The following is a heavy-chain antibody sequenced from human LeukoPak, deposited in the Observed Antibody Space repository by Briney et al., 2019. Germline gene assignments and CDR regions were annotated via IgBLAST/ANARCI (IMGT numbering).Heavy chain of an antibody. CDR3: AREGRLYDFWSGYYTPYYFDY. D-gene: IGHD3-3*01. CDR1: GGTFSSYA. Sequence: SMKVSCKASGGTFSSYAISWVRQAPGQGLEWMGGIIPIFGTANYAQKFQGRVTITADESTSTAYMELSSLRSEDTAVYYCAREGRLYDFWSGYYTPYYFDYWGQGTLVTVSS. CDR2: IIPIFGTA. J-gene: IGHJ4*02. V-gene: IGHV1-69*13.